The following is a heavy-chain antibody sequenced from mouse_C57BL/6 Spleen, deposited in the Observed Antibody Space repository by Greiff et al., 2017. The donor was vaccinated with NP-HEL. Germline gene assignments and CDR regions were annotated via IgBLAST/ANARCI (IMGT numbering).Heavy chain of an antibody. J-gene: IGHJ1*03. Sequence: EVHLVECGGDLVKPGGSLKLSCAASGFTFSSYGMSWVRQTPDKRLEWVATISSGGSYTYYPDSVKGRFTISRDNAKNTLYLQMSSLKSEDTAMYYCARHEGYGSSYWYFDVWGTGTTVTVSS. CDR1: GFTFSSYG. CDR3: ARHEGYGSSYWYFDV. CDR2: ISSGGSYT. V-gene: IGHV5-6*01. D-gene: IGHD1-1*01.